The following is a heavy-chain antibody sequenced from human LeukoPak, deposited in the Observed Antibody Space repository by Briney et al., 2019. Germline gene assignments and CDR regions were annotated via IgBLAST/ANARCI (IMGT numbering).Heavy chain of an antibody. D-gene: IGHD1-1*01. CDR3: ARDRGSEAVAFDY. V-gene: IGHV1-69*04. CDR2: IIPILGIA. CDR1: GGTFSNYA. Sequence: SVRVSCKASGGTFSNYAISWVRQAPGQGLEWMGRIIPILGIANYAQKFQGRVTITADKSTSTAYMELSSLRSEDTAVYYCARDRGSEAVAFDYWGQGTLVTVSS. J-gene: IGHJ4*02.